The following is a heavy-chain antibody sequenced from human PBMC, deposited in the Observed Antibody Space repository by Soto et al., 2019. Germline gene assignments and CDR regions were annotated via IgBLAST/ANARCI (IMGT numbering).Heavy chain of an antibody. D-gene: IGHD2-21*02. CDR1: GFTVSSNY. CDR2: IYSGGST. Sequence: PGGSLRLSCAASGFTVSSNYMSWVRQAPGKGLEWVSVIYSGGSTYYADSVKGRFTISRDNSKNTLYLQMNSLRAEDTAVYYCARVKADCGGDCFNGMDVWGQGTTVTVSS. J-gene: IGHJ6*02. CDR3: ARVKADCGGDCFNGMDV. V-gene: IGHV3-53*01.